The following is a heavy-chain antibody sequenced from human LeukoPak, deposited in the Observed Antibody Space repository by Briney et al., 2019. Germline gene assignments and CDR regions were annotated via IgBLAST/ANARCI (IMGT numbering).Heavy chain of an antibody. Sequence: GGSLRLSCAASGFTFSTYAMTWVRQAPGKGLEWVSGISGSGGSTYYADSVKGRVAISRDNSKNTLDLQMNNLRAEDTAVYYCAKTAWGPTQIDYWGQGTLVTVSS. CDR1: GFTFSTYA. CDR3: AKTAWGPTQIDY. V-gene: IGHV3-23*01. D-gene: IGHD3-16*01. CDR2: ISGSGGST. J-gene: IGHJ4*02.